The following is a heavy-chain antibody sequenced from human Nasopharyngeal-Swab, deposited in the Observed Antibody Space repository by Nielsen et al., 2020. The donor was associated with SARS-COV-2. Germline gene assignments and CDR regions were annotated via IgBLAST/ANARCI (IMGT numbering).Heavy chain of an antibody. CDR2: IWYDGSNK. CDR3: ARDVIAVAGTLNWFDP. D-gene: IGHD6-19*01. V-gene: IGHV3-33*01. Sequence: VRQMPGKGLAWVAVIWYDGSNKYYADSVKGRFTISRDNSKNTLYLQMNSLRAEDTAVYYCARDVIAVAGTLNWFDPWGQGTLVTVSS. J-gene: IGHJ5*02.